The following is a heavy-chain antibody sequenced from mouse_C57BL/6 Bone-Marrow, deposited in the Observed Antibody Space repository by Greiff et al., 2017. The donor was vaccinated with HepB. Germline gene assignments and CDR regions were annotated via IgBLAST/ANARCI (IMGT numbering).Heavy chain of an antibody. J-gene: IGHJ4*01. Sequence: VQLKESGPGLVAPSQSLSITCTVSGFSLTSYGVHWVRQPPGKGLEWLVVIWSDGSTTYNSALKSRLSISKDNSKSQVFLKMNSLQTDDTAMYYCARHGGRYYYGSSYAMDYWGQGTSVTVSS. CDR3: ARHGGRYYYGSSYAMDY. V-gene: IGHV2-6-1*01. D-gene: IGHD1-1*01. CDR2: IWSDGST. CDR1: GFSLTSYG.